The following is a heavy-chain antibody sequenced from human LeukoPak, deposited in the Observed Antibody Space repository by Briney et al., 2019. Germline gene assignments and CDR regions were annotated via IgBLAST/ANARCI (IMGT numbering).Heavy chain of an antibody. V-gene: IGHV4-61*01. CDR3: ASGGTPYYYDSSGPFDP. J-gene: IGHJ5*02. CDR1: GYSINSGYY. CDR2: IYYSGST. D-gene: IGHD3-22*01. Sequence: SETLSLTCTVSGYSINSGYYWSWIRQPPGKGLEWIGYIYYSGSTNYNPSLKSRVTISVDTSKNQFSLKLSSVTAADTAVYYCASGGTPYYYDSSGPFDPWGRGTLVTVSS.